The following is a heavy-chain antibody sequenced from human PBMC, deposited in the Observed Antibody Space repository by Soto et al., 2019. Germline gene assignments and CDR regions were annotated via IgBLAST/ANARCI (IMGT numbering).Heavy chain of an antibody. CDR3: ARVRGGGSGSD. CDR2: IYYSGST. Sequence: SETLSLTCTVSGGSISSSSYYWGWIRQPPGKGLEWIGSIYYSGSTYYNPSLKSRVTISVDTSKNQFSLKLSSVTAADTAVYYCARVRGGGSGSDWGQGTLVTVSS. CDR1: GGSISSSSYY. V-gene: IGHV4-39*01. J-gene: IGHJ4*02. D-gene: IGHD6-19*01.